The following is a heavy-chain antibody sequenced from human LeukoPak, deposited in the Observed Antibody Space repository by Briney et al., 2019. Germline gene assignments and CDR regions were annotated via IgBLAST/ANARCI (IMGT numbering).Heavy chain of an antibody. CDR2: ISGSGAKT. CDR3: AKDNERGAAADFDY. J-gene: IGHJ4*02. V-gene: IGHV3-23*01. CDR1: GFTFSSYA. Sequence: GGSLRLSCASSGFTFSSYAMSWVRRAPGKGLQWVSTISGSGAKTFYADSAKGRFTISRDNSKNTLYLQMNSLRVEDTAVYYRAKDNERGAAADFDYWGQGTLVTVSS. D-gene: IGHD6-13*01.